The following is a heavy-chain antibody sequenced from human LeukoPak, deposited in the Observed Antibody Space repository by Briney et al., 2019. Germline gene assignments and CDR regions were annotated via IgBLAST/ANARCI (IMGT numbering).Heavy chain of an antibody. J-gene: IGHJ4*02. V-gene: IGHV1-8*03. CDR1: GYTFTSYD. CDR3: ARDPGGSYPTGY. CDR2: MNPNSGNT. D-gene: IGHD1-26*01. Sequence: ASVKVSCKASGYTFTSYDIDWVRQATGKGLEWMGWMNPNSGNTGYAQKFQGRVTITRNTSISTAYMELSRLRSDDTAVYYCARDPGGSYPTGYWGQGTLVTVSS.